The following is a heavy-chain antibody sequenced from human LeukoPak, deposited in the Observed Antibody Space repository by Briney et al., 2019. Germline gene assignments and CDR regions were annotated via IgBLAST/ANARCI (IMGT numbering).Heavy chain of an antibody. D-gene: IGHD3-10*01. V-gene: IGHV4-61*08. CDR3: AREGGSGSYSRWFDP. Sequence: PSQTLSLTCTVSGDSISSGDYYWSWIRQPPGKGLEWIGEINHSGSTNYNPSLKSRVTISVDTSKNQFSLKLSSATAADTAVYYCAREGGSGSYSRWFDPWGQGTLVTVSS. J-gene: IGHJ5*02. CDR2: INHSGST. CDR1: GDSISSGDYY.